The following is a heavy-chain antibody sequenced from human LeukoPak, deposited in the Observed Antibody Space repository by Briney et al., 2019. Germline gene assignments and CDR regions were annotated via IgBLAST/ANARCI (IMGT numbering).Heavy chain of an antibody. Sequence: GGSLRLSCAASGFTFSSYWMSWVRQAPGKGLEWVANIKQDGSEKYYVDSVKGRFTISRDNAKNSLYLQMNSLRAEDTAVYYCARDIAQETGDPWFDPWGQGTLVTVSS. J-gene: IGHJ5*02. CDR1: GFTFSSYW. CDR2: IKQDGSEK. V-gene: IGHV3-7*01. CDR3: ARDIAQETGDPWFDP. D-gene: IGHD7-27*01.